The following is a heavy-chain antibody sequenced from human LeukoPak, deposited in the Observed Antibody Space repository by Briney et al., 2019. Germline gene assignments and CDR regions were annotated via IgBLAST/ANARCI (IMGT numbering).Heavy chain of an antibody. CDR1: GFTFSSYS. CDR3: ARANWGTYYFDY. CDR2: ISSSSSYI. Sequence: GGSLRLSCAASGFTFSSYSMNWVRQAPGKGLEWVSSISSSSSYIYYADSVKGRFTISRDNAKNSLYLQMNSLRAEDTAVYYCARANWGTYYFDYWGQGTLVTVSS. J-gene: IGHJ4*02. D-gene: IGHD7-27*01. V-gene: IGHV3-21*01.